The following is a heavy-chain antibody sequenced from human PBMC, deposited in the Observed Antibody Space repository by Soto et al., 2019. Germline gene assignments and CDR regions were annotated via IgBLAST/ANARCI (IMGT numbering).Heavy chain of an antibody. CDR3: ARFWGLPYGMDV. J-gene: IGHJ6*02. CDR2: INHSGST. V-gene: IGHV4-34*01. Sequence: SETLSLTCAVYGGSFSGYYWSWIRQPPGKGLEWIGEINHSGSTNYNPSLKSRVTISVDTSKNPFSLKLSSVTAADTAVYYCARFWGLPYGMDVWGQGTTVTVSS. D-gene: IGHD3-16*01. CDR1: GGSFSGYY.